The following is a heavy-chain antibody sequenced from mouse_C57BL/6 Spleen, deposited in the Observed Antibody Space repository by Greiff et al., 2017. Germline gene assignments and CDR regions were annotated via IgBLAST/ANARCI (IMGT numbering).Heavy chain of an antibody. J-gene: IGHJ2*01. V-gene: IGHV1-55*01. Sequence: QVQLLQPGAELVKPGASVKMSCTASGFTFTSYWITWVQQRPGQGLEWIGDICPGSGSTNYNEKLKSKATLAVDTTSSTAYMQLSSLKSEDSAVYYCARGVYDSNYLDYWGQGTTLTVSS. CDR2: ICPGSGST. CDR3: ARGVYDSNYLDY. CDR1: GFTFTSYW. D-gene: IGHD1-1*01.